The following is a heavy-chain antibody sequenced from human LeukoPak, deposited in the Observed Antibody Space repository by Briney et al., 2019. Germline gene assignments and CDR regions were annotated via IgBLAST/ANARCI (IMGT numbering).Heavy chain of an antibody. V-gene: IGHV4-30-4*08. CDR2: IYYSGST. Sequence: PSQTLSLTCTVSGGSISSGDYYWSWIRQPPGKGLEWIGYIYYSGSTYYNPSLKSRVTISVDTSKNQFSLKLSSVTAGDTAVYYCARVAYYYYYYYMDVWGKGTTVTVSS. J-gene: IGHJ6*03. CDR1: GGSISSGDYY. CDR3: ARVAYYYYYYYMDV.